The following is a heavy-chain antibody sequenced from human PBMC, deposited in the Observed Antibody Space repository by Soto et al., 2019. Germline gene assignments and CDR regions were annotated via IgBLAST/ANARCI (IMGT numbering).Heavy chain of an antibody. Sequence: QVQLVESGGGVVQPGRSLRLSCAASGFTFSSYGMHWVRQAPGKGLEWVAVISYDGSNKYYADSVTGRFTISRDNSKNKIHLQMSSLRAEDTAVCYCAKELAEYSSSSTAYDYYGMDVWGQRTTVAVSS. D-gene: IGHD6-6*01. CDR2: ISYDGSNK. CDR3: AKELAEYSSSSTAYDYYGMDV. V-gene: IGHV3-30*18. CDR1: GFTFSSYG. J-gene: IGHJ6*02.